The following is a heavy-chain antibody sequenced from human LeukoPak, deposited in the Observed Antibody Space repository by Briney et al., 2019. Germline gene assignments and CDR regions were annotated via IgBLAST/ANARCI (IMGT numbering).Heavy chain of an antibody. CDR3: ARDRSSGWYGANDH. J-gene: IGHJ5*02. CDR2: IYYSGST. V-gene: IGHV4-59*01. D-gene: IGHD6-19*01. CDR1: GGSISSYY. Sequence: SETLSLTCTVSGGSISSYYWSWIRQPPGKGLEWIGYIYYSGSTNYNPSLKSRVTISVDTSKNQFSLKLSSVTAADTAVYYCARDRSSGWYGANDHWGQGTLVTVSS.